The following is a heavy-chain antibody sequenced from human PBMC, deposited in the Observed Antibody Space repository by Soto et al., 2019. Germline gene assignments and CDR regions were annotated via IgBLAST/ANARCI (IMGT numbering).Heavy chain of an antibody. Sequence: LSLTCTVSGGSISGGGYYWSWIRQHPGKGLEWIGYIYYSGSTYYNPSLKSRVTISVDTSKNQFSLKLSSVTAADTAVYYCARGQSTVTTDYFDYWCQGTLVTVSS. CDR2: IYYSGST. J-gene: IGHJ4*02. CDR1: GGSISGGGYY. D-gene: IGHD4-17*01. CDR3: ARGQSTVTTDYFDY. V-gene: IGHV4-31*03.